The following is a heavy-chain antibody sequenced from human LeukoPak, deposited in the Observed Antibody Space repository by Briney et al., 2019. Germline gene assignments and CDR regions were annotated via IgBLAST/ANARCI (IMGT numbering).Heavy chain of an antibody. V-gene: IGHV3-21*01. CDR1: GFTFTTYW. CDR3: ARDLYDSGGYSSPIDY. Sequence: GGSLRLSCAASGFTFTTYWMSWVRQAPGKGLEWVSSISSSSSHIHSADSVKGRFTISRDNAKNSLYLQMNSLRAEDTAVYYCARDLYDSGGYSSPIDYWGQGTLVTVSS. J-gene: IGHJ4*02. D-gene: IGHD3-22*01. CDR2: ISSSSSHI.